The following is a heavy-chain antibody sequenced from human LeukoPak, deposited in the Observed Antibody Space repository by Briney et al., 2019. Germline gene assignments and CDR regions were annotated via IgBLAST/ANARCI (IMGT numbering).Heavy chain of an antibody. Sequence: SETLSLTCTVSGGSISSSSYYWGWLRQPPGKGLEWIGSIYYSGSTYYNPSLKSRVTISVDTSKNQFSLKLSSVTAADTAVYYCARQSIVATTDYFDYWGQGTLVTVSS. J-gene: IGHJ4*02. CDR2: IYYSGST. V-gene: IGHV4-39*01. CDR3: ARQSIVATTDYFDY. CDR1: GGSISSSSYY. D-gene: IGHD5-12*01.